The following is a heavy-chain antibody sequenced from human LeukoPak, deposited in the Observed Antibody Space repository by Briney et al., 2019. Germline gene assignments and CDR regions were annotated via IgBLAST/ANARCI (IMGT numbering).Heavy chain of an antibody. D-gene: IGHD3-22*01. CDR1: GYTFTSYD. Sequence: SVKVSCKASGYTFTSYDIKWVGQATGQGKEWMGWMNPNSGKTGYAQKFQGRVTITRNTSIRKDYMELRRLRDKETAVYYCAREYYYDSSGYQYPQFDYWGQGTLVTVSS. CDR3: AREYYYDSSGYQYPQFDY. CDR2: MNPNSGKT. J-gene: IGHJ4*02. V-gene: IGHV1-8*03.